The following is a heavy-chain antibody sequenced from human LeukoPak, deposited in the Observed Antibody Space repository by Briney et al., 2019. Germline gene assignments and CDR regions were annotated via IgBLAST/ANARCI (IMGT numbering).Heavy chain of an antibody. J-gene: IGHJ3*02. CDR3: ARPEGFPPNAFDI. CDR2: ISGSGGST. V-gene: IGHV3-23*01. Sequence: GSLRLSCAASGFTFSSYAMSWVRQAPGKGLEWVSAISGSGGSTYYADSVKGRFTISRDNSKNTLYLQMNSLRAEDTAVYYCARPEGFPPNAFDIWGQGTMVTVSS. CDR1: GFTFSSYA. D-gene: IGHD3-10*01.